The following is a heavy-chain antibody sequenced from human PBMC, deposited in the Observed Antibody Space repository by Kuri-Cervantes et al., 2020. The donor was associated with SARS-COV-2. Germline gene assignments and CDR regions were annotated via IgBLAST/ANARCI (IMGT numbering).Heavy chain of an antibody. Sequence: LRLSCTVSGGSISSGSYYWSWIRQPAGKGLEWIGRIYTSGSTNYNPSLKSRVTISVDTSKNQFSLKLSSVTAADTAVYYCARGRGYSGWRLNWFDPWGQGTLVTVSS. D-gene: IGHD5-12*01. CDR2: IYTSGST. J-gene: IGHJ5*02. V-gene: IGHV4-61*02. CDR1: GGSISSGSYY. CDR3: ARGRGYSGWRLNWFDP.